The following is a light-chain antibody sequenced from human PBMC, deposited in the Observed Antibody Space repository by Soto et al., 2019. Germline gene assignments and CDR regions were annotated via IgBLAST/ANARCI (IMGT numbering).Light chain of an antibody. CDR1: QRISSVY. CDR3: QQYGSSRSYT. CDR2: GAS. V-gene: IGKV3-20*01. Sequence: ESVLTQSPGTLSLSPGERATLSCRASQRISSVYLAWYQQKPGQAPRLLIYGASTRATGIPDRFSGSGSGTDFTLTISRLEPEDFAVYYCQQYGSSRSYTFGQGTKVDIK. J-gene: IGKJ2*01.